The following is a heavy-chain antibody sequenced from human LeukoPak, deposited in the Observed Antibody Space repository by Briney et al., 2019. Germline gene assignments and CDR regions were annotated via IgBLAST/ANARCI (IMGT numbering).Heavy chain of an antibody. CDR1: GGSFSGYY. V-gene: IGHV4-34*01. Sequence: SETLSLTCAVYGGSFSGYYWSWIRQPPGKGLEWIGEINHSGSTNYNPSLKSRVTISVDTSKNQFSLKLSSVTAADTAVYYCARRDTIFPDYWGQGTLVTVSS. CDR3: ARRDTIFPDY. D-gene: IGHD3-9*01. J-gene: IGHJ4*02. CDR2: INHSGST.